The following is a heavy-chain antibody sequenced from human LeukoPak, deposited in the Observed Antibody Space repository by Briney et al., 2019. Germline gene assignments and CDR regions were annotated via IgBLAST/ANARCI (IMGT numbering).Heavy chain of an antibody. D-gene: IGHD1-26*01. J-gene: IGHJ4*02. CDR3: ARESGSYHGNDY. CDR1: GYTFTGYY. V-gene: IGHV1-2*06. CDR2: INPNNGGT. Sequence: GASVEVSCKASGYTFTGYYMHWVRQAPGQGLEWMGRINPNNGGTNCAQKFQGRVTMTGDTSISTAYMELNSLRSDDTAMYYCARESGSYHGNDYWGQGTLVTVSS.